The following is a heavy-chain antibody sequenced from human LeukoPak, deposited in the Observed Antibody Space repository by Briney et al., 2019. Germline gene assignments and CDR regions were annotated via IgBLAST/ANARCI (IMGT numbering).Heavy chain of an antibody. CDR1: GFTFSSYW. CDR2: INTDGSST. CDR3: ARDRPDKWNPLYYYGMDV. J-gene: IGHJ6*04. V-gene: IGHV3-74*01. Sequence: GGSLILSCAAAGFTFSSYWMHWVRQAPGKGLVWVSRINTDGSSTTYADSVKGRFTISRDNAKNTLYLQVNSLRVEDTAVYYCARDRPDKWNPLYYYGMDVWGKGTTVTVSS. D-gene: IGHD1-1*01.